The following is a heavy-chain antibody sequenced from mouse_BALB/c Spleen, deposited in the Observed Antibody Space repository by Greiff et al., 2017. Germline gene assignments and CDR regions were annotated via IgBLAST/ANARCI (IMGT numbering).Heavy chain of an antibody. Sequence: VQLKQSGPELMKPGASVKISCKASGYSFTSYYMHWVKQSHGKSLEWIGYIDPFNGGTSYNQKFKGKATLTVDKSSSTAYMHLSSLTSEDSAVYYCAIIYDGYSYFDYWGQGTTLTVSS. D-gene: IGHD2-3*01. CDR2: IDPFNGGT. CDR1: GYSFTSYY. J-gene: IGHJ2*01. V-gene: IGHV1S135*01. CDR3: AIIYDGYSYFDY.